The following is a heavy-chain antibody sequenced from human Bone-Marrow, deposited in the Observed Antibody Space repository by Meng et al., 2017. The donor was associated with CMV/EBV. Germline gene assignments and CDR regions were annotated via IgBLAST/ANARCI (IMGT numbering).Heavy chain of an antibody. D-gene: IGHD2-2*01. V-gene: IGHV3-30*03. Sequence: GGSLRLSCVASGFSFSSYIMCWVRQAPGKGLEWVAVISYDGSNKYYADSVKGRFTISRDNSKNTLYLQMNSLRAEDTAVYYCARDWRYCSSTSCYAAFDYWGQGTLVTVSS. CDR1: GFSFSSYI. J-gene: IGHJ4*02. CDR2: ISYDGSNK. CDR3: ARDWRYCSSTSCYAAFDY.